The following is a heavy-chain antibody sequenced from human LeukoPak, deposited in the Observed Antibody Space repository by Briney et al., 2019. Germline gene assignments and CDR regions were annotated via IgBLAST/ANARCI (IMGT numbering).Heavy chain of an antibody. D-gene: IGHD2-15*01. CDR3: AKDPRVCSGGSCYPPAFDY. J-gene: IGHJ4*02. V-gene: IGHV3-23*01. CDR2: ISGSGGST. CDR1: GFTFSSYA. Sequence: GGSLRLSCAASGFTFSSYAMSWVRQAPGKGLEWVSAISGSGGSTYYADSVKGRFTISRDNSKNTLYLQMNSLGAEDTAVYYCAKDPRVCSGGSCYPPAFDYWGQGTLVTVSS.